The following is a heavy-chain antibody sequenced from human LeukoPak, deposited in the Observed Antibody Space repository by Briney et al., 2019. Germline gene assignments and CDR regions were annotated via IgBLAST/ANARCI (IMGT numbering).Heavy chain of an antibody. CDR3: ARGRGAYGDRRGIDY. J-gene: IGHJ4*02. V-gene: IGHV4-34*01. D-gene: IGHD4-17*01. CDR2: INHSGST. CDR1: GGSFSGYH. Sequence: KPSETLSLTCAVYGGSFSGYHWSWIRQPPGKGLEWIGEINHSGSTNYNPSLKSRVTISVDTSKNQFSLKLSSVTAADTAVYYCARGRGAYGDRRGIDYWGQGTLVTVSS.